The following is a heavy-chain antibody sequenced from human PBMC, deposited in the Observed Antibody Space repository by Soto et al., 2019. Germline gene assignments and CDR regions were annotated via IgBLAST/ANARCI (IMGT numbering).Heavy chain of an antibody. CDR1: GGSISSSNW. V-gene: IGHV4-4*02. Sequence: SETLSLTCAVSGGSISSSNWWSWVRQPPGKGLEWIGEIYHSGSTNYNPSLKSRVTISVDKSKNQFSLKLSSVTAADTAVYYCARDPHDDYSNPDIYYYYGMDVWGQGTTVTVSS. CDR2: IYHSGST. J-gene: IGHJ6*02. D-gene: IGHD4-4*01. CDR3: ARDPHDDYSNPDIYYYYGMDV.